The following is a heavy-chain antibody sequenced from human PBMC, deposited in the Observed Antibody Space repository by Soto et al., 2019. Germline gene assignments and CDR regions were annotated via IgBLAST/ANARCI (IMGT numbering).Heavy chain of an antibody. CDR3: ARDESAGSSIRY. J-gene: IGHJ4*02. CDR2: IYYSGST. V-gene: IGHV4-59*12. D-gene: IGHD2-2*01. CDR1: GGSISSYY. Sequence: PSETLSLTCTVSGGSISSYYWSWIRQPPGKGLEWIGYIYYSGSTNYNPSLKSRVTISVDTSKNQFSLKLSSVTAADTAMYYCARDESAGSSIRYWGQGIPVTVSS.